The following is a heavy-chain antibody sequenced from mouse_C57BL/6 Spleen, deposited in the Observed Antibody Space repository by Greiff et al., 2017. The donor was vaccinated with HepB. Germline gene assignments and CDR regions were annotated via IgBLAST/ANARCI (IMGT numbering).Heavy chain of an antibody. CDR2: ISSGGSYT. CDR3: ARHDWDDY. J-gene: IGHJ2*01. Sequence: EVKLVESGGDLVKPGGSLKLSCAASGFTFSSYGMSWVRQTPDKRLEWVATISSGGSYTYYPDSVKGRFTIARDNAKNTRYLQMSSLKSEDTAMYYCARHDWDDYWGQGTTLTVSS. V-gene: IGHV5-6*02. D-gene: IGHD4-1*01. CDR1: GFTFSSYG.